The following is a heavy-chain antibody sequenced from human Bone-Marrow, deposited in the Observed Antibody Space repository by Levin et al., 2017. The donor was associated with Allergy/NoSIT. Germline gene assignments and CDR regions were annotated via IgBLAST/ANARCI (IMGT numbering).Heavy chain of an antibody. Sequence: GGSLRLSCAASGFTFRSHSMNWVRQAPGKGLEWVSYISTSSGTIYYAESVKGRFTISRDNARNSLYLQMDSLRAEDTALYYCARAGELDYADWCFDLWGRGTLVTVSS. CDR3: ARAGELDYADWCFDL. D-gene: IGHD1-26*01. J-gene: IGHJ2*01. CDR1: GFTFRSHS. V-gene: IGHV3-48*04. CDR2: ISTSSGTI.